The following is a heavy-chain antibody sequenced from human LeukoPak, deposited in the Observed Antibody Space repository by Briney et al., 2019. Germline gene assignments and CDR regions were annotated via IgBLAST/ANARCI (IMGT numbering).Heavy chain of an antibody. D-gene: IGHD4-17*01. V-gene: IGHV4-59*11. CDR3: ARDPTTVTKGFDI. J-gene: IGHJ3*02. Sequence: PSETLSLTCIVSDASFSSHYWTWIRQPPGKGLEGIVYISYSGSTNYHPSLKSRVTISVDTSKNQYSLKLSSVTAADTAVYYCARDPTTVTKGFDIWGQGTMVTVSS. CDR1: DASFSSHY. CDR2: ISYSGST.